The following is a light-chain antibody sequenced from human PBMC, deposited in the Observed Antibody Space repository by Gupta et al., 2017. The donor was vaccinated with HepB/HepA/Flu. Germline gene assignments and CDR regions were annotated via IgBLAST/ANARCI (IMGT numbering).Light chain of an antibody. CDR1: SSDVDDYNY. V-gene: IGLV2-14*03. Sequence: QSALTQPASVSGSPGQSITISCTGTSSDVDDYNYVSWYQQHPGKAPKVMIYDVSNRPSGVSNRFSGSKSGNTASLTISGLQAEDEADYYCSSYTTSRSWVFGGGTKLTVL. J-gene: IGLJ3*02. CDR2: DVS. CDR3: SSYTTSRSWV.